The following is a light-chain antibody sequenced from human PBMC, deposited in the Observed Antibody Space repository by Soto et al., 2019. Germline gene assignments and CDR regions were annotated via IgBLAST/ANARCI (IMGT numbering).Light chain of an antibody. J-gene: IGKJ2*01. Sequence: EIVLTQSPGTLSLSPGERATLSCRASQSVSSSYLAWYQQKPGQAPRLLIYGASSRATGIPDRFSGSGSGTDITLTISRLDTEDFAVYYCQQYGSSPYTFGQGTKLEIK. V-gene: IGKV3-20*01. CDR1: QSVSSSY. CDR3: QQYGSSPYT. CDR2: GAS.